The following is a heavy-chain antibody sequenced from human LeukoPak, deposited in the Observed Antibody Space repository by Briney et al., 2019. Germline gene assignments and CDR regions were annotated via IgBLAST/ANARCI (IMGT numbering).Heavy chain of an antibody. D-gene: IGHD6-19*01. J-gene: IGHJ6*03. V-gene: IGHV3-30*04. CDR1: GFTFSNYA. Sequence: PGGSLRLSCAASGFTFSNYAMHWVRQAPGKGLEWVAVISYDGNNKYYADSVKGRFTISRDNSKNTLYLQMNSLRAEDTAVYYCARDPPGYSSGWSYYYYYYMDVWGKGTTVAVSS. CDR2: ISYDGNNK. CDR3: ARDPPGYSSGWSYYYYYYMDV.